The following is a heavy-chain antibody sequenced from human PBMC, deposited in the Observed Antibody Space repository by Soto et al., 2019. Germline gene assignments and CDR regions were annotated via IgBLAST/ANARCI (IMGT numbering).Heavy chain of an antibody. Sequence: EVQLVESGGGLVQPGGSLRLSCAASGFTFSSYDMYWVRQGAGKGLECVSSIGVAGDTYYAGSVKGRFTISRENAKTSLYLQMDSLRAGDTAVYYCARYRGYCSSTSCENAFDIWGQGTMVTVSS. D-gene: IGHD2-2*01. CDR1: GFTFSSYD. J-gene: IGHJ3*02. V-gene: IGHV3-13*04. CDR3: ARYRGYCSSTSCENAFDI. CDR2: IGVAGDT.